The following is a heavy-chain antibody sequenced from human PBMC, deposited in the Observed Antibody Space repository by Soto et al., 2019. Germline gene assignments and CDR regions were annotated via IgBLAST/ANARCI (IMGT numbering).Heavy chain of an antibody. Sequence: GESLQISCQGSGYSFTSYWIGWVRQMPGKGLEWMGIIYPGDSDTRYSPSFQGQVTISADKSISTAYLQWSSLKASDTAMYYCAMPIDSSGHDAFDIWGQGTMVTVSS. CDR1: GYSFTSYW. CDR3: AMPIDSSGHDAFDI. V-gene: IGHV5-51*01. D-gene: IGHD3-22*01. J-gene: IGHJ3*02. CDR2: IYPGDSDT.